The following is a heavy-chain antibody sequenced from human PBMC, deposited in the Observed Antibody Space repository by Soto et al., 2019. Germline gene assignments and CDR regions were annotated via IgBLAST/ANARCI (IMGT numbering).Heavy chain of an antibody. CDR1: GYTFTGYY. D-gene: IGHD2-21*01. CDR3: ARLRIATNNYKWFDP. CDR2: INPNSGGT. Sequence: ASVKVSCKASGYTFTGYYMHWVRQAPGQGLEWMGWINPNSGGTNYAQKFQGRVTMTRDTSERQFSLNLRLVTAADTAVYYCARLRIATNNYKWFDPWGQGTLVTVSS. V-gene: IGHV1-2*02. J-gene: IGHJ5*02.